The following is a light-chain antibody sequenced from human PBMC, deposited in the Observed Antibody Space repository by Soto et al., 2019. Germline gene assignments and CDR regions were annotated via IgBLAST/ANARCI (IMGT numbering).Light chain of an antibody. CDR2: GVS. CDR3: QHCPSYSGT. V-gene: IGKV3-15*01. Sequence: EIVMTQSPATLSVSPGERATLSCRASQRLSSNLAWYQQKPGQAPRLLIYGVSTRATGVPARFSGSGSGTEFTLTISSLQPDDFATYYCQHCPSYSGTFGQGTKVDIK. CDR1: QRLSSN. J-gene: IGKJ1*01.